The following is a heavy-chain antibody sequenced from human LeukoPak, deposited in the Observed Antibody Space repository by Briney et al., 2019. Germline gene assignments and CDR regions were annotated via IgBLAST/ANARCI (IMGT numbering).Heavy chain of an antibody. CDR2: IYYSGST. CDR3: ARHGSNVY. V-gene: IGHV4-39*01. CDR1: GGSISSADFY. J-gene: IGHJ4*02. Sequence: PSETLSLTCTVSGGSISSADFYWSWIRQPPGKGLEWIGSIYYSGSTYYNPSLKSRVTISVDTSKNQFSLKLSSVTAADTAVYYCARHGSNVYWGQGTLVTVSS.